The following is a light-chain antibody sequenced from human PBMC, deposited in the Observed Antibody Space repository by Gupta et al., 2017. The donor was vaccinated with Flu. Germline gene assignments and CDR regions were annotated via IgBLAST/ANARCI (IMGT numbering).Light chain of an antibody. V-gene: IGKV1-9*01. Sequence: DIQLTQSPSFLSASVVDRVTITCRASQGISNYLAWYQQEPGKAPKLLIYSASSLQSGVPSRFSGRGSGTEFTLTGSSLQPEDLATYYGQQLSPYPSFGGGTNVEI. CDR2: SAS. CDR1: QGISNY. CDR3: QQLSPYPS. J-gene: IGKJ4*01.